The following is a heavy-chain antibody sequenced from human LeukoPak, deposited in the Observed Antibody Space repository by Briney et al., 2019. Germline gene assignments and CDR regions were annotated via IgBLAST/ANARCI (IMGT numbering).Heavy chain of an antibody. V-gene: IGHV1-69*05. CDR3: ARDRLWFGDPTFFDY. J-gene: IGHJ4*02. CDR1: GGTFSSYA. Sequence: SVKVSCKASGGTFSSYAINWVRQAPGQGLEWMGGIIPIFGTANSAQKFQGRGTITTGESTSTAYMELSSLRSEDTAVYYCARDRLWFGDPTFFDYWGQGTLVTVSS. CDR2: IIPIFGTA. D-gene: IGHD3-10*01.